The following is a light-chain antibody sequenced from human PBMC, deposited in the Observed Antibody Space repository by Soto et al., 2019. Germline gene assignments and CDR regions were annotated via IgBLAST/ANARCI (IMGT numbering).Light chain of an antibody. CDR1: QSVSSN. CDR3: QQYKNWPPIT. J-gene: IGKJ5*01. V-gene: IGKV3D-15*01. CDR2: GAS. Sequence: EILLTQSPGTLSLSPGERATLSCGGSQSVSSNVAWYQQKPGQAPRLLIYGASTRATGIPARFSGSGSGTEFTLTISSLQSEDFGAYYCQQYKNWPPITFGQGTRLEIK.